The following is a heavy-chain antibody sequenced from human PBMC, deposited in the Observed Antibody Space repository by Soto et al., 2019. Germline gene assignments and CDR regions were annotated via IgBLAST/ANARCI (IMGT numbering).Heavy chain of an antibody. CDR2: IYYSGST. CDR1: GGSISSGGYY. CDR3: ARDAKDAYDFWSGYSPNYYYGMDV. D-gene: IGHD3-3*01. Sequence: SETLSLTCTVSGGSISSGGYYWSWIRQHPGKGLEWIGYIYYSGSTYYNPSLKSRVTISVDTSKNQFSLKLSSVTAADTAVYYCARDAKDAYDFWSGYSPNYYYGMDVWGQGTTVTVSS. V-gene: IGHV4-31*03. J-gene: IGHJ6*02.